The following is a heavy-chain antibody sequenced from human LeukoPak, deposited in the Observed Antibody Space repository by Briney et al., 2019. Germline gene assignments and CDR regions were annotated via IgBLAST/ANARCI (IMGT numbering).Heavy chain of an antibody. V-gene: IGHV3-30*02. Sequence: PGGSLRLSCAASGFTFSSYGMHWVRQAPGKGLEWVAFIRYDGSNKYYADSVKGRFTISRDNSKNTLYLQMNSLRAEDTAVYYSAKGLLEWLLSYMDVWGKGTTVTVSS. J-gene: IGHJ6*03. CDR2: IRYDGSNK. CDR1: GFTFSSYG. D-gene: IGHD3-3*01. CDR3: AKGLLEWLLSYMDV.